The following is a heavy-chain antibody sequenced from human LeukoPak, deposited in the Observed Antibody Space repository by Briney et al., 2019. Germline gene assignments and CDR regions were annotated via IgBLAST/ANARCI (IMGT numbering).Heavy chain of an antibody. CDR1: GGSIRSWY. J-gene: IGHJ3*02. V-gene: IGHV4-59*08. D-gene: IGHD3-22*01. Sequence: SETLSLTCTVSGGSIRSWYWSWIRKPPGKGLEWIGYIYDSGNTNYNPSLKSRVTISIDTSKNQFSLNLRSVTAVDTAVYYCARLGGYYYDSSGYHTIRGRAFDIWGQGTMVTVSS. CDR2: IYDSGNT. CDR3: ARLGGYYYDSSGYHTIRGRAFDI.